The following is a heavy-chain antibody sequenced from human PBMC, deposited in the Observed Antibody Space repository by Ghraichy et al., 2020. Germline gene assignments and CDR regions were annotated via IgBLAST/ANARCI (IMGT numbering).Heavy chain of an antibody. Sequence: GGSLRLSCVASGFTFSSYSMNWVRQAPGKGLEWVSYISSSSSTIYYADSVKGRFTVSRDNAKNSLYLQMNSLRAEDTAVYYCATSGYCSGGSCYFGSIWGQGTLVTVSS. D-gene: IGHD2-15*01. CDR1: GFTFSSYS. CDR2: ISSSSSTI. V-gene: IGHV3-48*01. J-gene: IGHJ4*02. CDR3: ATSGYCSGGSCYFGSI.